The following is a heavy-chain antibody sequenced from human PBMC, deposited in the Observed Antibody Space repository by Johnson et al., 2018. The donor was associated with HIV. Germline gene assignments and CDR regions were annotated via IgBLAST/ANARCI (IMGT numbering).Heavy chain of an antibody. CDR2: ISYDGSEK. Sequence: QVQLVESGGGVVQPGGSLRLSCAASGFTFSSNAMHWVRQAPGKGLEWVAVISYDGSEKYFADSVKGRFTISRDSSKNTLYLQMNSLRAEDTAVYYCARDGTSRGGAFDIWGQGTMVTVSS. CDR3: ARDGTSRGGAFDI. V-gene: IGHV3-30*19. D-gene: IGHD6-13*01. CDR1: GFTFSSNA. J-gene: IGHJ3*02.